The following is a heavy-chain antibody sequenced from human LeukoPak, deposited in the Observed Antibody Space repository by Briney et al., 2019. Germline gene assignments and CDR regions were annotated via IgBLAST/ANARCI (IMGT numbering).Heavy chain of an antibody. CDR1: GLTFSNYW. Sequence: PGGSLRLSCAVSGLTFSNYWMNWVRQAPGKGLEWVANIKEDGSQKYYVESVKGRFTVSRDNAKNSVYLQMSSLRDEDTAVYYCARGLNTSPGVDYWGQGTLVTVSS. CDR2: IKEDGSQK. D-gene: IGHD3-16*01. CDR3: ARGLNTSPGVDY. J-gene: IGHJ4*02. V-gene: IGHV3-7*01.